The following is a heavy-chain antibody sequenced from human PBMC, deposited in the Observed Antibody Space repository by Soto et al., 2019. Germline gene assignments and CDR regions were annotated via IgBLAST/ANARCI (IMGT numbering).Heavy chain of an antibody. CDR3: ARGGYGSGWYRVGSIGFDY. J-gene: IGHJ4*02. Sequence: EVQLVESGGGLVQPGGSLRLSCAASGFTYSSYWMRWVRQAPGKGLEWVTNIKQDGSEKYYVDSVKGRFTISRDNARNSLYLQMNSLRAEDTAVYYCARGGYGSGWYRVGSIGFDYWGQGTLVTVSS. V-gene: IGHV3-7*01. D-gene: IGHD6-19*01. CDR2: IKQDGSEK. CDR1: GFTYSSYW.